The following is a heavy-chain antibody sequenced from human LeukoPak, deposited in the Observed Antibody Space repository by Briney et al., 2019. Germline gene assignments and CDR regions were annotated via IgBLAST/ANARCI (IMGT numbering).Heavy chain of an antibody. J-gene: IGHJ3*02. Sequence: SETLSLTCSVTGVPITDYYWSWIRQPPGKGLEWIGYIYYKGYTNYSPSLKSRVTISMDTSKSQFSLKLRSVTAADTAVYYCASTPLSDLDIWGQGTMVIASS. CDR3: ASTPLSDLDI. CDR2: IYYKGYT. V-gene: IGHV4-59*01. CDR1: GVPITDYY.